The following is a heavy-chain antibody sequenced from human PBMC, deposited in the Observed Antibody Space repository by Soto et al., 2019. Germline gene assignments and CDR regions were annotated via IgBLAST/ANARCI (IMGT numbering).Heavy chain of an antibody. V-gene: IGHV3-73*01. J-gene: IGHJ5*02. D-gene: IGHD1-1*01. CDR1: GFTFSGSV. Sequence: EEQLVESGGGLVQPGGSLKLSCAASGFTFSGSVMHWVRQASGKGLEWVGRIRSKANGYATAYVASVKGRFTISRDDSRNTAYLQMHSLKIEDTAVYYCTRGGTGTWRFDPWGQGTLVTVSS. CDR3: TRGGTGTWRFDP. CDR2: IRSKANGYAT.